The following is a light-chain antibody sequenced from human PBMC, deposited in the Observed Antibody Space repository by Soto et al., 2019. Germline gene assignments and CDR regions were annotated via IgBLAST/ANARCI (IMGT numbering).Light chain of an antibody. CDR2: EVR. CDR3: SSYTSISTYV. V-gene: IGLV2-14*01. J-gene: IGLJ1*01. Sequence: QSVLTQPASVSGSPGQSITISCTGTSSDVGGYDFVSWYQHHPGKAPKLIIYEVRTRPSGVSNRFSGSKSGNTASLTISGLQAEDGADYYCSSYTSISTYVFGTGTKVTVL. CDR1: SSDVGGYDF.